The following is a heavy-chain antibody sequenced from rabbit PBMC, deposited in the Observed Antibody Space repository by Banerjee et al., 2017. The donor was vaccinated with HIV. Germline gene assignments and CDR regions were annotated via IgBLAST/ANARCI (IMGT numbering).Heavy chain of an antibody. Sequence: QSLEESGGDLVKPGASLTLTCTASGFSFSSSYYMCWVRQAPGKGLEWIACIYAGSSGSTYYASWAKGRFTISKTSSTTVTLQMTSLTAADTATYFCARGPLYGGYTPYYFELWGQGTLVTVS. D-gene: IGHD2-1*01. J-gene: IGHJ4*01. CDR3: ARGPLYGGYTPYYFEL. CDR2: IYAGSSGST. CDR1: GFSFSSSYY. V-gene: IGHV1S40*01.